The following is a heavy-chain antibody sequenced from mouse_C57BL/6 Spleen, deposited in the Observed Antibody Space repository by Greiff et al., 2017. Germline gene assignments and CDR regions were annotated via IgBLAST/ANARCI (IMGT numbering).Heavy chain of an antibody. V-gene: IGHV5-6*02. CDR2: ISSGGSYT. J-gene: IGHJ4*01. CDR1: GFTFSSYG. Sequence: DVMLVESGGDLVKPGGSLKLSCAASGFTFSSYGMSWVRQTPDKRLEWVATISSGGSYTYYPDSVKGRFTISRDNAKNTLYLQMSSLKSEDTAMYYCARQDLYYYAMDYWGQGTSVTVSS. D-gene: IGHD5-1*01. CDR3: ARQDLYYYAMDY.